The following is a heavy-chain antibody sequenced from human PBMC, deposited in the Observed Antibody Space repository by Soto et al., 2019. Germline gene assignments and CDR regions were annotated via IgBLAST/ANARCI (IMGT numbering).Heavy chain of an antibody. CDR3: ARDPRVWFGELSPYYYGMDV. J-gene: IGHJ6*02. D-gene: IGHD3-10*01. Sequence: QVQLQESGPGLVKPSETLSLTCTVSGGSISSYYWSWIRQPAGKGLEWIGRIYTSGSTNYNPSLKSRVNMSVDTSKNQFSLKLSSVTAADTAVYYCARDPRVWFGELSPYYYGMDVWGHGTTVTVSS. V-gene: IGHV4-4*07. CDR1: GGSISSYY. CDR2: IYTSGST.